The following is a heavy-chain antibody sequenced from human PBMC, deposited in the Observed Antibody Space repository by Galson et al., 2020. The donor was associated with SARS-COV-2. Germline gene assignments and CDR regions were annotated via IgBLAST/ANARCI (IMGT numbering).Heavy chain of an antibody. CDR2: IKQDGSQK. Sequence: GNTKSSYWMSWVHQAPGKGLEWVANIKQDGSQKHYVDSVKGRFTISRDNAKNSVYLQMNSLGPEDTAMYYCARENVEVPGGDYCGEGTLVTVSS. J-gene: IGHJ4*02. V-gene: IGHV3-7*01. CDR1: GNTKSSYW. D-gene: IGHD2-2*01. CDR3: ARENVEVPGGDY.